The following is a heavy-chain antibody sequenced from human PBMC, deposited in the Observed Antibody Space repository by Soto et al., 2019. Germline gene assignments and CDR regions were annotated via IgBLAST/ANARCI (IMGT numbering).Heavy chain of an antibody. V-gene: IGHV1-2*02. CDR2: INPNSGGT. J-gene: IGHJ6*02. Sequence: QVQLVQSGAEVKKPGASVKVSCKASGYTFTGYYMHWVRQAPGQGLEWMGWINPNSGGTNYAQKFQGRVTMTRDTSISPAYMELSRLRSDDTAVYYCAKDFQVVVVHQGMDVWGQGTTVTVSS. CDR1: GYTFTGYY. D-gene: IGHD2-2*01. CDR3: AKDFQVVVVHQGMDV.